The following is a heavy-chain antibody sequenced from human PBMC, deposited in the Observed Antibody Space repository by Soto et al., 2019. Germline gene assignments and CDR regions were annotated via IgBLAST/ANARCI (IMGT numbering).Heavy chain of an antibody. CDR3: ARGLLVPSATPSRDYYYYGLDV. CDR1: GYSFINFW. D-gene: IGHD2-2*01. Sequence: PRESLKISCKGFGYSFINFWIGWVRQMPGKGLEWMGIIYPGDSVTRYSPYFQGQVTISADKSISTAYLQWSSLKASDTAMYYCARGLLVPSATPSRDYYYYGLDVWGQGTTVTVSS. J-gene: IGHJ6*02. CDR2: IYPGDSVT. V-gene: IGHV5-51*01.